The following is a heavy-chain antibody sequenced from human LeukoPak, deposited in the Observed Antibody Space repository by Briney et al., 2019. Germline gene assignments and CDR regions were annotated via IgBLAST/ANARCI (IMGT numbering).Heavy chain of an antibody. Sequence: SQTLSLTCTVSGGSVSSGGYYWSWLRQHPGKGLEWIGYIYYSGSTYYNPSLKSRVTISVDTSKNQFSLKLSSVTAADTAVYYCARIVVPAAHYYYYYMDVWGKGTTVTVSS. J-gene: IGHJ6*03. CDR2: IYYSGST. CDR3: ARIVVPAAHYYYYYMDV. V-gene: IGHV4-31*03. D-gene: IGHD2-2*01. CDR1: GGSVSSGGYY.